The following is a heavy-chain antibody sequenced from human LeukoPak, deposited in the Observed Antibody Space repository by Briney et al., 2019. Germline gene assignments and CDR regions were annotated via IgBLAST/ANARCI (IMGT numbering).Heavy chain of an antibody. J-gene: IGHJ6*02. CDR1: GFIFRNYA. CDR3: AKAGKDPKEPKAATVRSYYYYGMDI. CDR2: ISGSGGGT. Sequence: GGSLRLSCAASGFIFRNYAMSWVRQAPGKELEWVSGISGSGGGTYYADSVKGRFTISRDNSKNTMYLQMNSLRAEDTAEYYCAKAGKDPKEPKAATVRSYYYYGMDIWGQGTTVTVSS. D-gene: IGHD6-25*01. V-gene: IGHV3-23*01.